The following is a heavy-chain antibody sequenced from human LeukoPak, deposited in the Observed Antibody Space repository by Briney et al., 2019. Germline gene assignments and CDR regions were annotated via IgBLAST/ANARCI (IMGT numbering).Heavy chain of an antibody. V-gene: IGHV4-39*01. Sequence: GSLRLSCAVSGFTFNNYWMNWVRQAPGKGLEWIGSIYYSGSTYYNPSLKSRATISVDTSKNQFSLKLSSVTAADTAVYYCARSPSQAMYYDFWSGSIGNWFDPWGQGTLVTVSS. CDR3: ARSPSQAMYYDFWSGSIGNWFDP. D-gene: IGHD3-3*01. J-gene: IGHJ5*02. CDR1: GFTFNNYW. CDR2: IYYSGST.